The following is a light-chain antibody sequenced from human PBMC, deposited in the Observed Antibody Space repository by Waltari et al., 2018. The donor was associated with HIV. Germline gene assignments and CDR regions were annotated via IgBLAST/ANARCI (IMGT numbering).Light chain of an antibody. CDR2: LGS. CDR3: MQALQTPLFT. CDR1: PSLLHSNGYNY. J-gene: IGKJ3*01. V-gene: IGKV2-28*01. Sequence: DIVMTQSPLSLPVTPGEPASIPCRSSPSLLHSNGYNYLDWYLQKPGQSPQLLIYLGSNRASGVPDRFSGSGSGTDFTLKISRVEAEDVGVYYCMQALQTPLFTFGPGTKVDIK.